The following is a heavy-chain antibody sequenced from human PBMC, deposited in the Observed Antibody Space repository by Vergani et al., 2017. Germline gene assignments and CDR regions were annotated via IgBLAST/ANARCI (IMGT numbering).Heavy chain of an antibody. V-gene: IGHV4-30-4*08. D-gene: IGHD3-22*01. CDR1: GGSISSGDYY. CDR2: IYYSGST. Sequence: QVQLQESGPGLVKPSQTLSLTCTVSGGSISSGDYYWSWIRQPPGKGLEWIGYIYYSGSTYYNPSLKSRVTISVDTSKNQFSLKLSSVTAADTAVYYCASSXYYYDSSGYSSFDYWGQGTLVTVSS. CDR3: ASSXYYYDSSGYSSFDY. J-gene: IGHJ4*02.